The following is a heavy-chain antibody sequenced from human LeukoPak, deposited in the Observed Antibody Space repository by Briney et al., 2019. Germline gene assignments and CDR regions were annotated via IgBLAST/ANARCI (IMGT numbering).Heavy chain of an antibody. CDR1: GVTVSSNY. CDR2: IYSGGGT. V-gene: IGHV3-53*01. Sequence: AGGSLRLSCAASGVTVSSNYMTWVRQAPGKGLEWVSVIYSGGGTDYADSVKGRFTISRDNSKNTLYLQMNSLRAEDTAVYYCARDCSSTTCYMGAFDIWGQGTMVTVSS. J-gene: IGHJ3*02. CDR3: ARDCSSTTCYMGAFDI. D-gene: IGHD2-2*02.